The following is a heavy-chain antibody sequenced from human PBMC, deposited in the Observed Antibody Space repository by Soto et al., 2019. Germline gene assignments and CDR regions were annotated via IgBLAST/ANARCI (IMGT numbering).Heavy chain of an antibody. D-gene: IGHD3-9*01. CDR3: AVNYNYDILTLYPLKGWFDP. Sequence: PSETLSLTCTVSGGSISSYYWSWIRQPPGRGLEWIGYIYYSGSTYYNPSLKSRVTISVDTSKNQFSLKLSSVTAADTAVYYCAVNYNYDILTLYPLKGWFDPWGQGTLVTVSS. CDR2: IYYSGST. V-gene: IGHV4-59*12. CDR1: GGSISSYY. J-gene: IGHJ5*02.